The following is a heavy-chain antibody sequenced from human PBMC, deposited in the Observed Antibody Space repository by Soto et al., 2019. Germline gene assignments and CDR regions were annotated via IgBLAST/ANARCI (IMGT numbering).Heavy chain of an antibody. V-gene: IGHV1-8*01. J-gene: IGHJ4*02. D-gene: IGHD6-19*01. Sequence: ASVKVSCKASGYTFTSYDINWVRQATGQGLEWMGWMNPNSGNTGYAQKFQGRVTMTRNTSISTAYMELSSLRSEDTAVYYCAREATGIAVAGPDYWGQGTLVTVSS. CDR3: AREATGIAVAGPDY. CDR1: GYTFTSYD. CDR2: MNPNSGNT.